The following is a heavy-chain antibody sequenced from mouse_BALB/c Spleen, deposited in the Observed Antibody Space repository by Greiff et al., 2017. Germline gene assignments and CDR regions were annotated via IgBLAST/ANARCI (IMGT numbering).Heavy chain of an antibody. V-gene: IGHV5-17*02. Sequence: EVKLMESGGGLVQPGGSRKLSCAASGFTFSSFGMHWVRQAPEKGLEWVAYISSGSSTIYYADTVKGRFTISRDNPKNTLFLQMTSLRSEDTAMYYCARSDGNYFAWFAYWGQGTLVTVSA. D-gene: IGHD2-1*01. CDR3: ARSDGNYFAWFAY. CDR1: GFTFSSFG. J-gene: IGHJ3*01. CDR2: ISSGSSTI.